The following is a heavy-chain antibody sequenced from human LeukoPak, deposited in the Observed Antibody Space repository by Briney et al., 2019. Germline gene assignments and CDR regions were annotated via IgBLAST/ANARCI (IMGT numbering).Heavy chain of an antibody. Sequence: GGSLRLSCAASGFTVSSNYMSWVRQAPGKGLEWVSVIYSGGSTYYADSVKGRFTISRDNSKNTLYLQMNSLRAEGTAVYYCARDRGYDAFDIWGQGTMVTVSS. D-gene: IGHD5-12*01. V-gene: IGHV3-53*01. J-gene: IGHJ3*02. CDR1: GFTVSSNY. CDR3: ARDRGYDAFDI. CDR2: IYSGGST.